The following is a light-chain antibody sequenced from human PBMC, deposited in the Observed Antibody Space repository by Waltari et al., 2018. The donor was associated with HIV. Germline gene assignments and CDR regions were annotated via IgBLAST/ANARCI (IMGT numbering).Light chain of an antibody. V-gene: IGKV3-15*01. J-gene: IGKJ2*01. CDR1: QRIDSD. CDR3: QQFNAWPQT. Sequence: VVMTQSPASLSVSLGDSVTLSCRASQRIDSDLAWYQYKPGQAPRLLIFGASNRAPGVSGKFSGSGSGTDFTLTISSLESEDCAIYYCQQFNAWPQTFGQGTRLEVK. CDR2: GAS.